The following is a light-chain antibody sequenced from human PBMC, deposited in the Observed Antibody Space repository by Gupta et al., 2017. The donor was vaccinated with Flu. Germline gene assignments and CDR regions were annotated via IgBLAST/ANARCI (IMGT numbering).Light chain of an antibody. CDR1: QRVGYF. V-gene: IGKV3-11*01. Sequence: ETVLTQSPATLSLSPGERATLSCRASQRVGYFLAWYQQKPGQPPRLLISDSFNRATGIPARFGGSGSGTDFTLTISSLEPEDFAVYYCQQRDNWPYTFGQGTKLETK. CDR3: QQRDNWPYT. J-gene: IGKJ2*01. CDR2: DSF.